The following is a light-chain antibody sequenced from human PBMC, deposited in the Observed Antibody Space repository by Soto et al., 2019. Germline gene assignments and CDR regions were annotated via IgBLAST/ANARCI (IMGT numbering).Light chain of an antibody. CDR3: QQSSSTPPFT. CDR2: AAS. Sequence: AIQVTQSPSSLSASVGDRVTITCRTSQGIRSALGWYQQKPGKVPKLLIYAASTLQSGVPSRFSGSGSGRDFTLTISSLQPEDFATYYCQQSSSTPPFTFGPGTKVDIK. CDR1: QGIRSA. J-gene: IGKJ3*01. V-gene: IGKV1-6*01.